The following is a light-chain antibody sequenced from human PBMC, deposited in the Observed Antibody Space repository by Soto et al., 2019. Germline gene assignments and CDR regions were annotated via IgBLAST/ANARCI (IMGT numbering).Light chain of an antibody. CDR1: QSVGSN. V-gene: IGKV3-20*01. CDR3: QQYGSSPWT. J-gene: IGKJ1*01. Sequence: LVMTQSPVTLSVSPGARATLSCRASQSVGSNLAWYQQKPGQAPRLLIYETSTRSTGIPARFSGSGSGTDFTLTISRLEPEDFAVYYCQQYGSSPWTFGQGTKVDIK. CDR2: ETS.